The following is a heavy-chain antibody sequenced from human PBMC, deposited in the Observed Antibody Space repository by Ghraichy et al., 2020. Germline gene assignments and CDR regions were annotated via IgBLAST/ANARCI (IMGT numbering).Heavy chain of an antibody. CDR2: ISAYNGNT. V-gene: IGHV1-18*04. CDR3: ARDLDIVVIPATMSLDV. D-gene: IGHD2-2*01. CDR1: GYTFTSYD. J-gene: IGHJ6*02. Sequence: ASVKVSSKASGYTFTSYDINWVRQAPGQGLEWMGWISAYNGNTDYAQKFEGRVTMTTDTSTSTAYMELRSLRFDDTAVYYCARDLDIVVIPATMSLDVWGQGTTVTVSS.